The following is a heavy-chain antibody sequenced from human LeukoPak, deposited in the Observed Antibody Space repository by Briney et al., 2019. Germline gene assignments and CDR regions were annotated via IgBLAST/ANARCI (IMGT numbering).Heavy chain of an antibody. CDR1: GGTFTSYA. CDR2: IIPILGIA. V-gene: IGHV1-69*04. D-gene: IGHD3-22*01. J-gene: IGHJ5*02. Sequence: SVKVSCKASGGTFTSYAISWVRQAPGQGLEWMGRIIPILGIANYAQKFQGRVTITADKSTSTAYMELSSLRSEDTAVYYCARERHYYDSSGYYHWGQGTLVTVSS. CDR3: ARERHYYDSSGYYH.